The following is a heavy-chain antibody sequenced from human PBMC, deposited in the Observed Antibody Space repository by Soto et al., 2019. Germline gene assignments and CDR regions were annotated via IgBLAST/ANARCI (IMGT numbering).Heavy chain of an antibody. J-gene: IGHJ4*01. V-gene: IGHV3-74*01. Sequence: GGSLRLSCAASGFTFSGYWMHWVRQVPGKGLVWVSRVRGDGGDTNYADSVKGRFTISRDNAKNTLYLQMNSLRAEDTAVYYCAKDLVAGSGSMGHWGHGTLVTVSS. D-gene: IGHD3-10*01. CDR3: AKDLVAGSGSMGH. CDR1: GFTFSGYW. CDR2: VRGDGGDT.